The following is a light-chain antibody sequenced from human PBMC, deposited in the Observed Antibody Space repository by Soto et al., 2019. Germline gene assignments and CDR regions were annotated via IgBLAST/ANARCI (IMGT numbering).Light chain of an antibody. CDR1: QSISTY. CDR3: QQSYSTPRT. Sequence: DIQITQPPSPLSASVGDKVTITCRASQSISTYLNWYQRKVGKAPKLLIYAASSLQRGVPSRFSGSGSGTDFTLTISSLQPEDFATYYCQQSYSTPRTFGQGTKLEIK. J-gene: IGKJ2*02. CDR2: AAS. V-gene: IGKV1-39*01.